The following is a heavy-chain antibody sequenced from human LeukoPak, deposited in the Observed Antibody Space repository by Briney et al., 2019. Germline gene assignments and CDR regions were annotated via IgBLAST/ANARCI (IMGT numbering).Heavy chain of an antibody. J-gene: IGHJ4*02. V-gene: IGHV3-30-3*01. CDR3: ASDRWDY. Sequence: GGSLRLSCAASGFTFSSYAMHWVRQAPGKGLEWVAVISYDGSNKYYADSVKGRFTISRDNSKNTLYLQMNSLRAEDTAVYYCASDRWDYWGQGTLVTVSS. CDR1: GFTFSSYA. CDR2: ISYDGSNK.